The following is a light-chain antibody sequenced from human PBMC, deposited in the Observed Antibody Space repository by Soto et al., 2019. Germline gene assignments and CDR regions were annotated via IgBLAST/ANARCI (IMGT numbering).Light chain of an antibody. J-gene: IGKJ1*01. Sequence: EIVLTQSPGTLSLSPGDRATLSCRASQSVNSSCLAWYQQTPGQAPRLLISGASSRATGIPDRFSGSGSGTDFTLTISRLESEDFAMYYCQQCGRSQWKFGQGTKVDI. CDR2: GAS. V-gene: IGKV3-20*01. CDR1: QSVNSSC. CDR3: QQCGRSQWK.